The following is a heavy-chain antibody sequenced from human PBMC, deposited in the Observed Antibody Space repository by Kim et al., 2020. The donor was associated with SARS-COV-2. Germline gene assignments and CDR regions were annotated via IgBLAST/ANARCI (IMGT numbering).Heavy chain of an antibody. Sequence: GGSLRLSCAASGFTFSSYSMNWVRQAPGKGLEWVSSISSSSSYIYYADSVKGRFTISRDNAKNSLYLQMNSLRAEDTAVYYCARDLRPSPQIDFWSGYRQKYHYYYYGMDVWGQGTTVTVSS. D-gene: IGHD3-3*01. V-gene: IGHV3-21*01. J-gene: IGHJ6*02. CDR3: ARDLRPSPQIDFWSGYRQKYHYYYYGMDV. CDR2: ISSSSSYI. CDR1: GFTFSSYS.